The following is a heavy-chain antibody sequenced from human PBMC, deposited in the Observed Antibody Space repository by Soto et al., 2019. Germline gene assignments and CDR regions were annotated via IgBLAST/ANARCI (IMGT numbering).Heavy chain of an antibody. CDR2: IIPIFGTA. D-gene: IGHD2-2*01. J-gene: IGHJ4*02. Sequence: QVQLVQSGAEVKKPGSSVKVSCKASGGTFSSYAISWVRQAPGQGLEWMGGIIPIFGTANYAQKFQGRVTITADQSTSPAYMELSSLRSADTAVYYCASHWKALLPSAIRYWGQGTLVTFSS. CDR3: ASHWKALLPSAIRY. CDR1: GGTFSSYA. V-gene: IGHV1-69*12.